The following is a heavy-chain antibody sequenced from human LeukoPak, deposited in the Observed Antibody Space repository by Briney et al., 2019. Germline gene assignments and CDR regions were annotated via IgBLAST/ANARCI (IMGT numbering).Heavy chain of an antibody. CDR3: ARNPYCGGDCYGPRY. CDR1: GYTFTGYY. D-gene: IGHD2-21*02. Sequence: SVKVSCKASGYTFTGYYMHWVRQAPGQGLEWMGGIIPIFGTANYAQKFQGRVTITADESTSTAYMELSSLRSEDTAVYYCARNPYCGGDCYGPRYWGQGTLVTVSS. J-gene: IGHJ4*02. CDR2: IIPIFGTA. V-gene: IGHV1-69*13.